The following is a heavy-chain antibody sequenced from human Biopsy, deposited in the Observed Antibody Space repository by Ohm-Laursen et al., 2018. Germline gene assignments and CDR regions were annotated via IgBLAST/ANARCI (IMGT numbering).Heavy chain of an antibody. D-gene: IGHD5-18*01. CDR1: GFTFNNYG. V-gene: IGHV3-30*02. CDR3: AKDRYNYTPIGGFSMDV. CDR2: IFYDGSNT. J-gene: IGHJ6*02. Sequence: SLRLSCTASGFTFNNYGMQWVRQAPGKGLEWVAFIFYDGSNTYYADSVKGRFTISRDNSRDTLYLQISSLRAEDTAVYYCAKDRYNYTPIGGFSMDVWGQGTTVTVSS.